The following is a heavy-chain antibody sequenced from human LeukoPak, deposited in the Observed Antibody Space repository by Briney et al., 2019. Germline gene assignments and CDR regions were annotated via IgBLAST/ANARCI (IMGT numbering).Heavy chain of an antibody. Sequence: GGSLRLSCAASGFTFSDYWMSWVRQAPGKGLELVASINQDGGDKYFADSLKGRFTVSRDNAKSSLYLQLNSLRAEDAAVYYCAREGKRRLARDAFDIWGQGTMVTVSS. V-gene: IGHV3-7*01. J-gene: IGHJ3*02. CDR1: GFTFSDYW. D-gene: IGHD1-1*01. CDR2: INQDGGDK. CDR3: AREGKRRLARDAFDI.